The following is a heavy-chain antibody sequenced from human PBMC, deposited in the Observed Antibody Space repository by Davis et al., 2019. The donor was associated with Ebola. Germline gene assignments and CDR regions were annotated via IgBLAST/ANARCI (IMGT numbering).Heavy chain of an antibody. CDR1: GYTFTSYG. Sequence: ASVKVSCKASGYTFTSYGISWVRQAPGQGLEWMGWINPNSGGTNYAQKFQGWVTMTRDTSISTAYMELSRLRSDDTAVYYCARDSIVATIYNYYYYYGMDVWGQGTTVTVSS. V-gene: IGHV1-2*04. J-gene: IGHJ6*02. CDR3: ARDSIVATIYNYYYYYGMDV. CDR2: INPNSGGT. D-gene: IGHD5-12*01.